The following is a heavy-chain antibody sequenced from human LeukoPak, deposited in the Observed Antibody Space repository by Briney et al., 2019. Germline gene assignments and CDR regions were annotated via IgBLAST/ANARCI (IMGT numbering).Heavy chain of an antibody. CDR1: GFTVSSNY. D-gene: IGHD3-10*01. CDR2: IYSGGST. CDR3: AKELRVRGVRYYFDY. Sequence: PGGSLRLSCAASGFTVSSNYMSWVRQAPGKGLEWVSVIYSGGSTYYADSVKGRFTISRDNSKNTLYLQMNSLRAEDTAVYYCAKELRVRGVRYYFDYWGQGTLVTVSS. V-gene: IGHV3-53*01. J-gene: IGHJ4*02.